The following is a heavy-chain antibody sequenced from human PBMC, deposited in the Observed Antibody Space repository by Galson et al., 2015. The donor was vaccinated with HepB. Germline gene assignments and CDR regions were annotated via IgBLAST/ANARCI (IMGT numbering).Heavy chain of an antibody. CDR2: ISSSSSYI. J-gene: IGHJ3*02. V-gene: IGHV3-21*01. CDR1: GFTFSSYS. CDR3: ARDKGEEGAFDI. Sequence: SLRLSCAASGFTFSSYSLNWVRQAPGKGLEWVSSISSSSSYISYADSVKGRFTISRDNAKNSLYLQMNSLRAEDTAVYYCARDKGEEGAFDIWGQGTMVTVSS.